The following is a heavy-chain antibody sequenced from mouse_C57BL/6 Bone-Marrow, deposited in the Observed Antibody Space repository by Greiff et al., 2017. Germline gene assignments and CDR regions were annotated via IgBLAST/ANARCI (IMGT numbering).Heavy chain of an antibody. Sequence: EVQGVESGGGLVKPGGSLKLSCAASGFTFSDYGMHWVRQAPEKGLEWVAYISSGSSTIYYADTVKCRFTISRDNAKNTLFLQMTSLRSEDTAMYYCARRYYGRREYYFDYWGQGTTLTVSA. J-gene: IGHJ2*01. CDR2: ISSGSSTI. CDR3: ARRYYGRREYYFDY. V-gene: IGHV5-17*01. D-gene: IGHD1-1*01. CDR1: GFTFSDYG.